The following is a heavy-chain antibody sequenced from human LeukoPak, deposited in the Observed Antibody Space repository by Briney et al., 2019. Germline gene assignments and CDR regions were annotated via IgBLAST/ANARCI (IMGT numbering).Heavy chain of an antibody. CDR1: GFTFSSYS. CDR2: ISSSSSTI. CDR3: ARDPQGETYYYDSSGSDAFDI. D-gene: IGHD3-22*01. J-gene: IGHJ3*02. V-gene: IGHV3-48*01. Sequence: GGSLRLSCAASGFTFSSYSMNWVRQAPGKGLEWVSYISSSSSTIYYADSVKGRFTISRDNSKNTLYLQMNSLRAEDTAVYYCARDPQGETYYYDSSGSDAFDIWGQGTMVTVSS.